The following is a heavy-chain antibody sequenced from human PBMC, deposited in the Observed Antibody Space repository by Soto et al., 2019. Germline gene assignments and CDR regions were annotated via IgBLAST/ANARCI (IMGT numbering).Heavy chain of an antibody. V-gene: IGHV4-39*01. J-gene: IGHJ3*02. Sequence: QLQLRESGPGLVKPSETLSLTCSVSGGSISSSSFNWDWIRQPPGKGLEWIGTIYYDGSTDYNPSLKSLAIISVDTSTIEFSLKLTSGTAAETAVYYGASCFGNAFDIWGHGTVVTVS. CDR2: IYYDGST. D-gene: IGHD3-16*01. CDR3: ASCFGNAFDI. CDR1: GGSISSSSFN.